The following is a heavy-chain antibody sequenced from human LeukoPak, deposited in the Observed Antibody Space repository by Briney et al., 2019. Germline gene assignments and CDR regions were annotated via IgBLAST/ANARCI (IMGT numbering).Heavy chain of an antibody. D-gene: IGHD4-23*01. J-gene: IGHJ4*02. Sequence: GGSLRLSCVASGFTISGHAMSWIRQAPAKGLEWVSITVAGYSETHYADSVRGRFTISRDDSSNTLSLEMNSLRADDTGTYYCVKDFCRGGNCPFPFFDSWGQGTVVTVSS. CDR1: GFTISGHA. CDR2: TVAGYSET. V-gene: IGHV3-23*01. CDR3: VKDFCRGGNCPFPFFDS.